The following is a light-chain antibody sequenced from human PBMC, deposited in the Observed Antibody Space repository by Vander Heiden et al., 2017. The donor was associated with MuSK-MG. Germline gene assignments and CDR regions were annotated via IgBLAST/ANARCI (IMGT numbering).Light chain of an antibody. CDR3: QQDGSSPRT. V-gene: IGKV3-20*01. CDR1: QSVSSNY. CDR2: GAS. Sequence: EIVLTQSPGTLSLSPGERATLSCRASQSVSSNYLAWYQQKPGQAPRVLIYGASSRATGIPDRFSGSGSGTDFTLTISRLEPEDFAVYYCQQDGSSPRTFGGGTKVEIK. J-gene: IGKJ4*01.